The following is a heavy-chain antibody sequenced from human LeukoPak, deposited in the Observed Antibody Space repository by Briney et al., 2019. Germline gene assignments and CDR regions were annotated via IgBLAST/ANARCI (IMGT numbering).Heavy chain of an antibody. V-gene: IGHV3-33*01. CDR2: IWYDGSNK. Sequence: PGRSLRLSCAASGFTFSSYGMHWVRQAPGKGLEWVAVIWYDGSNKYYADSVKGRFTISRDNYKNTLYLQMNSLRAEDTAVYYCARGRAGAARSTNFDYWGQGTLVTVSS. J-gene: IGHJ4*02. CDR3: ARGRAGAARSTNFDY. CDR1: GFTFSSYG. D-gene: IGHD2/OR15-2a*01.